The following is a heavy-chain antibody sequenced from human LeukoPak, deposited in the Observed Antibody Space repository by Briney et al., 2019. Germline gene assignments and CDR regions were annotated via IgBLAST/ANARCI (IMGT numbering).Heavy chain of an antibody. J-gene: IGHJ4*02. Sequence: GGSLRLSCVASGITFSNSWTGWVRQAPGKGLEWVADIKEDDSERNYVDSVKGRFTISRDNAKSSVYLQMNSLRADDTAVYYCGRGSGWIFDYWGQGTLVTVSS. V-gene: IGHV3-7*01. CDR2: IKEDDSER. CDR1: GITFSNSW. D-gene: IGHD6-19*01. CDR3: GRGSGWIFDY.